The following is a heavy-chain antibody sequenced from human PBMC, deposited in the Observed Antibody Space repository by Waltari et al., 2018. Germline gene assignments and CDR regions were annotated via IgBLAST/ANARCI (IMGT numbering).Heavy chain of an antibody. D-gene: IGHD7-27*01. J-gene: IGHJ4*02. Sequence: EVQLVESGGGLVKPGGSLGRSWAASGFPLSSYSMNWVRQAPGKGLEWISSISSTGTYTHYADSVKGRFTISRDNAKNSLYLQMNSLRAEDTGVYWCATGGWGFYLDNWGQGTLVTFSS. CDR3: ATGGWGFYLDN. CDR1: GFPLSSYS. CDR2: ISSTGTYT. V-gene: IGHV3-21*01.